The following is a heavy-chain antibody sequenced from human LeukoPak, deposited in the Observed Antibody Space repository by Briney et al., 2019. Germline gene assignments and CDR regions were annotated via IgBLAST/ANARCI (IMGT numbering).Heavy chain of an antibody. D-gene: IGHD2-2*03. CDR2: IGGSGIRT. CDR3: AKDAHWILFDD. V-gene: IGHV3-23*01. CDR1: GFTFTTYG. J-gene: IGHJ4*02. Sequence: GGTLTLSCSASGFTFTTYGMNWVRQAPGKGLEWVSGIGGSGIRTYYADSVKGRFTISRDNSKNTLYLQMNSLRDEDTAVYYCAKDAHWILFDDWGQGTLVTVSS.